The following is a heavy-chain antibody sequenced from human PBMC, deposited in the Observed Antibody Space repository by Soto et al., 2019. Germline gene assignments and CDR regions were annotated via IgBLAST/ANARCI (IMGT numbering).Heavy chain of an antibody. D-gene: IGHD3-3*01. CDR3: ARDPIHITIFGPGPIDP. V-gene: IGHV3-7*01. Sequence: PGGSLRLSCAASGFTFSSYWMSWVRQAPGKGLEWVANIKQDGSEKYYVDSVKGRFTISRDNAKNSLYLQMNSLRAEDTAVYYCARDPIHITIFGPGPIDPWGQGTLVTVSS. J-gene: IGHJ5*02. CDR2: IKQDGSEK. CDR1: GFTFSSYW.